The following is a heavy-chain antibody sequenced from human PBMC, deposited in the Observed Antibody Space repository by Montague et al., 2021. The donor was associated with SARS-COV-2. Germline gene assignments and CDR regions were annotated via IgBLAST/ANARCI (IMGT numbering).Heavy chain of an antibody. J-gene: IGHJ4*02. D-gene: IGHD6-19*01. CDR2: VYFSGTA. CDR3: ARRPGSGWSFDY. Sequence: SETLSLTCTVSAGSINNHYWSWIRQTPGKELEWIAYVYFSGTAPYNPSLKSRVTISVDTSRNQFSLQLTSVTAAGTAVYYCARRPGSGWSFDYWGQGTQVSVSS. V-gene: IGHV4-59*08. CDR1: AGSINNHY.